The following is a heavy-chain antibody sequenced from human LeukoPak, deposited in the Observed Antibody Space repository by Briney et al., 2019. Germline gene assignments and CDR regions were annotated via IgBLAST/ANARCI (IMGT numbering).Heavy chain of an antibody. CDR2: IHTSGST. CDR1: GGSISSYY. Sequence: SETLSLTCTVSGGSISSYYWSWIRQPAGKGLEWIGRIHTSGSTNYNPSLKSRVTISVDKSKNQFSLQLNYVTAADTAVYYCCAPWPTYYYGLDVWGQGTTVTVSS. J-gene: IGHJ6*02. V-gene: IGHV4-4*07. CDR3: CAPWPTYYYGLDV.